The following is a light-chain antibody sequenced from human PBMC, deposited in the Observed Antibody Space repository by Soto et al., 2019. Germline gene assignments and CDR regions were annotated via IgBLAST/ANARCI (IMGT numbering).Light chain of an antibody. V-gene: IGKV1-33*01. CDR3: QRYHFLPTT. CDR2: DAS. Sequence: DIQMTQSPSSLSASVGDRVTITCQASHDIKKFLNLFQENPGKAPALLIYDASNLQTGVPSRFSGSGSGTHFTFTIRCLQPEEIATYYCQRYHFLPTTSGHGTRQAIK. J-gene: IGKJ5*01. CDR1: HDIKKF.